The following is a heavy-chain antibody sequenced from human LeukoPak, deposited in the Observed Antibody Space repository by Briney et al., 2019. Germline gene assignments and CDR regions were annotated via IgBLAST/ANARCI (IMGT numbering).Heavy chain of an antibody. CDR2: INHSGST. D-gene: IGHD4-17*01. V-gene: IGHV4-34*01. CDR3: ASLYGDYGFGDY. J-gene: IGHJ4*02. CDR1: GGSFSGYY. Sequence: SETLSLTCAVYGGSFSGYYWSWIRQPPGKGLEWIGEINHSGSTNYNPSLKSRVTISVDTSKNQFSLKLSSVTAADTAVYYCASLYGDYGFGDYWGQGTLVTVSS.